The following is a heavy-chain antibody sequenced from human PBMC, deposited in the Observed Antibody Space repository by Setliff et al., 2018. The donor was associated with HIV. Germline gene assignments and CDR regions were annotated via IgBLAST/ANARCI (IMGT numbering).Heavy chain of an antibody. CDR1: GGSFSGYH. CDR2: INHSGRT. CDR3: ARVSCSSWYSIPRYYYYSMDV. J-gene: IGHJ6*03. D-gene: IGHD6-13*01. Sequence: SETLSLTCAVYGGSFSGYHWNWIRQPPGKGLEWIGEINHSGRTNYNPSPKSRVTISVDTSKNQFSLKLRSVTAADTAMYYCARVSCSSWYSIPRYYYYSMDVWGNGTTVTV. V-gene: IGHV4-34*01.